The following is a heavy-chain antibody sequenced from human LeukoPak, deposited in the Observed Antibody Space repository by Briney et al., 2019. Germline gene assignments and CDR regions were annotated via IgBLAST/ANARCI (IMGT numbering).Heavy chain of an antibody. CDR1: GFTFSSYS. CDR3: ASVGYNNYYYYMDV. D-gene: IGHD5-24*01. CDR2: ISSSSSYI. Sequence: GGSLRLSCAASGFTFSSYSMNWVRQAPGKGLEWVSSISSSSSYIYYADSVKGRFTISRDNAKNSLYLQMNSLRAEDTAVYYCASVGYNNYYYYMDVWGKGTTVTVSS. V-gene: IGHV3-21*01. J-gene: IGHJ6*03.